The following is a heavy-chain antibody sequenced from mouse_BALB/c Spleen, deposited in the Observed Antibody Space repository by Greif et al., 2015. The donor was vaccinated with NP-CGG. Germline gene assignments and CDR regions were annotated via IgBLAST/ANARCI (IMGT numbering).Heavy chain of an antibody. CDR2: IVPANGNT. D-gene: IGHD1-1*01. J-gene: IGHJ2*01. Sequence: VQLQQSGAELVKPGASVKLSCTASGFNIKEKFMHWVKERPEQGLEWIGRIVPANGNTKYDPKFQGKATITAETSSNTTYLQLSSLTSEDPAVYYCASYFDGYYFNYWGRGTTLTVSS. CDR3: ASYFDGYYFNY. V-gene: IGHV14-3*02. CDR1: GFNIKEKF.